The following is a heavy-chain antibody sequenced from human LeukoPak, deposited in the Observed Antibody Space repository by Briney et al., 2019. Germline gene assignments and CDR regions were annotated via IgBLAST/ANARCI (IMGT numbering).Heavy chain of an antibody. CDR2: INPNSGGT. CDR3: ARGHYDFWSGYTYFDY. J-gene: IGHJ4*02. CDR1: GYTFTGYY. V-gene: IGHV1-2*02. Sequence: GASVKVSCKASGYTFTGYYMHWVRQAPGQGLEWMGWINPNSGGTNYAQKFQGRVTMTRDTSISTAYMELSRLRSDDTAVYYCARGHYDFWSGYTYFDYWGQGTLVTVSS. D-gene: IGHD3-3*01.